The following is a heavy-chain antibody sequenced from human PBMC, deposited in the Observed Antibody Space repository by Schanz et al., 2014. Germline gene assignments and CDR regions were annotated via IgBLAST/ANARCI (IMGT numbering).Heavy chain of an antibody. CDR3: STDLTAVDYDAIGL. D-gene: IGHD4-17*01. CDR1: GFTFSNHA. V-gene: IGHV3-15*01. Sequence: EVQLLESGGGLVQPGGSLRLSCAGSGFTFSNHALSWVRQAPGKGLEWVGRIKSKVDGGTTDNAAPVQGRFTISRDDSKNTLHLQMNSLKTEDTAVYYCSTDLTAVDYDAIGLWGQGTMVTVSS. CDR2: IKSKVDGGTT. J-gene: IGHJ3*01.